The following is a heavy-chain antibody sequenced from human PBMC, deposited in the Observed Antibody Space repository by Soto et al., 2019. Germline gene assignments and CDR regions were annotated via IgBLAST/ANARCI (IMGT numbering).Heavy chain of an antibody. CDR1: GFTFSSSA. J-gene: IGHJ5*02. D-gene: IGHD6-19*01. Sequence: EVQLLDSGGGLVQPGGSLRLSCAASGFTFSSSAMSWVRQAPGKGLEWVSAVSGSGGTTYYADSVRGRFTISRDNSKNTLYLQMHSLRAEDTAIYFCARCTEDTIVTSGWCHYLDPWGQGTLVTVSS. CDR2: VSGSGGTT. V-gene: IGHV3-23*01. CDR3: ARCTEDTIVTSGWCHYLDP.